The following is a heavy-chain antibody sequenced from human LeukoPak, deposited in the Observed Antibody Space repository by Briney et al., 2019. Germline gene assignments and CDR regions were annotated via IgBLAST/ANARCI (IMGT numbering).Heavy chain of an antibody. J-gene: IGHJ4*02. V-gene: IGHV3-23*01. D-gene: IGHD3-22*01. CDR1: GFTFSSYA. CDR2: ISGSGGST. CDR3: ARGLYDSSGSYHFDY. Sequence: PGGSLRLSCAASGFTFSSYAMSWVRQAPGKGLEWVSGISGSGGSTYYADSVKGRFTISRDNAKNSLYLQMNSLRAEDTAVYYCARGLYDSSGSYHFDYWGQGTLVTVSS.